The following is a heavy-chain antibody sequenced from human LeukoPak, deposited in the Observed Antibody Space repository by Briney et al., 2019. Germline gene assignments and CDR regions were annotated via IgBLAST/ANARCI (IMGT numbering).Heavy chain of an antibody. CDR2: IWYDGRTK. Sequence: RGSLRLSCAASGFTFSNYGMHWVRQAPGKGLEWVALIWYDGRTKFHADSVKGRFTISRDNSKNTLFLQMDSLGDEDTAVYYCSREWGRIAVAGGPGYWGQGTRVTVSS. CDR3: SREWGRIAVAGGPGY. J-gene: IGHJ4*02. D-gene: IGHD6-19*01. V-gene: IGHV3-33*01. CDR1: GFTFSNYG.